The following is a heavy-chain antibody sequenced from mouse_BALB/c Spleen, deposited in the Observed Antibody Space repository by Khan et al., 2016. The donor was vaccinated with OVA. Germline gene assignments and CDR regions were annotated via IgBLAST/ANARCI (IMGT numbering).Heavy chain of an antibody. CDR1: GFNIKDYY. V-gene: IGHV14-1*02. D-gene: IGHD2-3*01. J-gene: IGHJ3*01. CDR3: TRDGYSPWFAY. CDR2: IDPENGNT. Sequence: MQLQQSGAELVRPGALVKLSCKASGFNIKDYYIHWVKQRPEQGLEWIGGIDPENGNTIYDPKFQGKASITADTSSNTAYLQLSSLTSEDTAVYYCTRDGYSPWFAYWGQGTLVTVSA.